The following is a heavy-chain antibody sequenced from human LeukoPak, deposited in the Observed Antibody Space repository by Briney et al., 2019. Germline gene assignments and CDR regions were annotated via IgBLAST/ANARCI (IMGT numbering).Heavy chain of an antibody. Sequence: SETLSLTCAVYGGSFSGYYWSWIRQPPGKGLKWIGEINHSGSTNYNPSLKSRVTISVDTSKNQFSLKLSSVTAADTAVYYCARQTYYYDSSGYRPAFDIWGQGTMVTVSS. V-gene: IGHV4-34*01. CDR1: GGSFSGYY. CDR2: INHSGST. J-gene: IGHJ3*02. CDR3: ARQTYYYDSSGYRPAFDI. D-gene: IGHD3-22*01.